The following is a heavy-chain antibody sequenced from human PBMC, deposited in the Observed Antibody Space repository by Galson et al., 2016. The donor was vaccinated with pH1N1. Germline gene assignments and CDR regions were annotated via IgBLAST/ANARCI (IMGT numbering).Heavy chain of an antibody. D-gene: IGHD3-9*01. CDR3: AKDIDWGAFQS. J-gene: IGHJ5*02. Sequence: SLRLSCAASGFSFNKHGMNWVRQAPGKGLEWVSGISPRGDITYYADFVKGRCTIFSDNSRNTVSLEMSSLRAEDTALYRCAKDIDWGAFQSWGQGTLITVSS. CDR1: GFSFNKHG. V-gene: IGHV3-23*01. CDR2: ISPRGDIT.